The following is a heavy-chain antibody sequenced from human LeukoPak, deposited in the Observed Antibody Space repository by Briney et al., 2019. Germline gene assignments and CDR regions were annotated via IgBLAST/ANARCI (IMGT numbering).Heavy chain of an antibody. CDR3: ARRGYHDYSGFDY. CDR2: ISGSSSDI. J-gene: IGHJ4*02. V-gene: IGHV3-21*01. CDR1: GFTFSSYG. Sequence: PGGSLRLPCAASGFTFSSYGMHWVRQAPGKGLEWVSSISGSSSDIYYADSVKGRFTISRDNAKNSLYLQMKSLRAEDTAVYYCARRGYHDYSGFDYWGQGTLVTVSS. D-gene: IGHD1-26*01.